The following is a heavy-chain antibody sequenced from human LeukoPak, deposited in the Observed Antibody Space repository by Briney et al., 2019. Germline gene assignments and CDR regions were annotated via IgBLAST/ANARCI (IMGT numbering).Heavy chain of an antibody. CDR1: GFSFSSYE. CDR3: ARDLLRSPLFDY. J-gene: IGHJ4*02. Sequence: GGSLRLSCAASGFSFSSYEMNWVRQAPGKGLEWLSYITSSGTNVYYADSVKGRFTISRDNAKNSLYLQMNSLRDEDTAVYYCARDLLRSPLFDYWGRGTLVTVSS. D-gene: IGHD4-17*01. CDR2: ITSSGTNV. V-gene: IGHV3-48*03.